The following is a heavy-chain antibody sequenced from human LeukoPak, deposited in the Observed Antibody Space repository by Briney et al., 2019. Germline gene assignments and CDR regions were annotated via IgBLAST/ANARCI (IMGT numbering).Heavy chain of an antibody. Sequence: ASVKVSCKASGYTFTSYYMHWVRQAPGQGLEWMGIINPSGGSTSYAQKFRGRVTMTRDTSTSTVYMELSSLGSEDTAVYYCAREFITMIGVVPTYYGMDVWGQGTTVTVSS. V-gene: IGHV1-46*01. J-gene: IGHJ6*02. CDR3: AREFITMIGVVPTYYGMDV. CDR2: INPSGGST. D-gene: IGHD3-22*01. CDR1: GYTFTSYY.